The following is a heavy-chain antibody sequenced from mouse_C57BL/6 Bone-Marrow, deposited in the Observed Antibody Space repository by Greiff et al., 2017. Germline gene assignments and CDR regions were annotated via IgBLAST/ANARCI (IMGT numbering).Heavy chain of an antibody. V-gene: IGHV1-76*01. CDR3: ARFLYYYGPYYAMDY. CDR2: IYPGSGNT. D-gene: IGHD1-1*01. J-gene: IGHJ4*01. CDR1: GYTFTDYY. Sequence: VKLQESGAELVRPGASVKLSCKASGYTFTDYYINWVKQRPGQGLEWIARIYPGSGNTYYNEKFKGKATLTAEKSSSTAYMQLSSLTSEDSAVYFCARFLYYYGPYYAMDYWGQGTSVTVSS.